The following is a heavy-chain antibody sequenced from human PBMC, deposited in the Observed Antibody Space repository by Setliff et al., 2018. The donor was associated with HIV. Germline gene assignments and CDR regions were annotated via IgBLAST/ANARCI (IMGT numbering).Heavy chain of an antibody. CDR3: GRESVVESPAATHFDS. J-gene: IGHJ4*02. D-gene: IGHD2-2*01. CDR1: GYTFSSYY. V-gene: IGHV1-46*01. CDR2: INPSGDRT. Sequence: ASVKVSCKASGYTFSSYYMHWVRQAPGQGLEWMGIINPSGDRTTYTKKFQGRVTMTRDTSTNTVYLELSSLRSEDTAMYYCGRESVVESPAATHFDSWGQGTLVTVSS.